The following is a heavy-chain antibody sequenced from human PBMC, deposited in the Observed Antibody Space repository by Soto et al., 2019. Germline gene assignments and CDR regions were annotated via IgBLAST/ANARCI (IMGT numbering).Heavy chain of an antibody. D-gene: IGHD3-22*01. CDR2: ISSSGSTI. CDR1: GFTFSSYE. V-gene: IGHV3-48*03. Sequence: GGSLRLSCAASGFTFSSYEMNWVRQAPGKGLEWVSYISSSGSTIYYADSVKGRFTISRDNAKNSLYLQMNSLRAEDTAVYYCARNRSGSIDYWGQGALVTVSS. CDR3: ARNRSGSIDY. J-gene: IGHJ4*02.